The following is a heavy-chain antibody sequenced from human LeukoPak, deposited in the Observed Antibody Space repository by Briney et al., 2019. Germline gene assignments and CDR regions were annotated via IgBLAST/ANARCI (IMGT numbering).Heavy chain of an antibody. CDR2: IDPNDSYT. Sequence: GESLKISCKGSGYSFTSYWISWVRQMPGKGLEWMGRIDPNDSYTNYSPSFQGHVTISADKSISTAYLQWSSLKASDTAMYYCASQRVAGHYYYYGMDVWGQGTTVTVSS. D-gene: IGHD6-19*01. CDR3: ASQRVAGHYYYYGMDV. V-gene: IGHV5-10-1*01. CDR1: GYSFTSYW. J-gene: IGHJ6*02.